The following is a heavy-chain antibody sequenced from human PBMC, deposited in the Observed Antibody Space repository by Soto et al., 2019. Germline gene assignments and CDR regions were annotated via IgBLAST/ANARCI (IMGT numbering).Heavy chain of an antibody. D-gene: IGHD5-12*01. CDR3: ARDRGIVATGVGYYYDF. Sequence: PGGSLRLSCAASGFRFSDYYMSWIRQASGKGLEWISYITTTGTTVSYADSVKGRFTISRDNARNSLYLQMDSLRPEDTAVYYCARDRGIVATGVGYYYDFWGQGTLVTVSS. J-gene: IGHJ4*02. CDR1: GFRFSDYY. V-gene: IGHV3-11*01. CDR2: ITTTGTTV.